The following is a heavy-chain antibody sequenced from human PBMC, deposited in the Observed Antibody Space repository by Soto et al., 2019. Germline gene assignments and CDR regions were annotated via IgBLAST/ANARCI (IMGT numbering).Heavy chain of an antibody. CDR3: ARRQSSPWFDP. Sequence: QLRLRESGPGLVKPSETLSLTSPVPGGSIRSSSYYWGWSRQPPGKGLEWIGIIYYSGSTHYNPSLKSRVTISVDTSKNQFSLKLSSVTAADTAVYYCARRQSSPWFDPWGQGTLVTVSS. V-gene: IGHV4-39*01. CDR1: GGSIRSSSYY. D-gene: IGHD2-15*01. J-gene: IGHJ5*02. CDR2: IYYSGST.